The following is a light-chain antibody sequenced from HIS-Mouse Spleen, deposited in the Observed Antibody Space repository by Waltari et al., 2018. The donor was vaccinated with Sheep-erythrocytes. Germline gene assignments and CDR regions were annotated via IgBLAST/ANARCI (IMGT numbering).Light chain of an antibody. CDR2: DVS. J-gene: IGLJ3*02. CDR3: AAWDDSLNGPV. CDR1: SSDVGGYNY. Sequence: QSALTQPASVSGSPGQSITISCTGTSSDVGGYNYVSWYQQHPGKAPKLMIYDVSNRPSGVSNRFAGSKAGTSASLAISGRQSEEEADYYCAAWDDSLNGPVFGGGTKLTVL. V-gene: IGLV2-14*03.